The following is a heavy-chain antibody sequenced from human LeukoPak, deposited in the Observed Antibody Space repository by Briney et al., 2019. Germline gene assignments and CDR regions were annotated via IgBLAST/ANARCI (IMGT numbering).Heavy chain of an antibody. CDR1: GFTFSSYW. Sequence: QPGGSLRLSCAASGFTFSSYWMSWVRQAPGKGLEWVANIKQDGSEKYYVDSVKGRFTISRDNAKKSLYLQMNSLRAEDTAVYYCVRDKETSYAFDIWGQGTMVTVSS. J-gene: IGHJ3*02. V-gene: IGHV3-7*01. CDR2: IKQDGSEK. CDR3: VRDKETSYAFDI.